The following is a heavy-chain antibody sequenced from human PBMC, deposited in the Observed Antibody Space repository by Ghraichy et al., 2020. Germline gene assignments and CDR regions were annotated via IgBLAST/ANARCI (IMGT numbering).Heavy chain of an antibody. J-gene: IGHJ6*03. D-gene: IGHD3-3*01. Sequence: ASVKVSCKASGYTFTGYYMHWVRQAPGQGLEWMGWINPNSGGTNYAQKFQGRVTMTRDTSISTAYMELSRLRSDDTAVYYCARDRLTIFGGYYYMDVWGKGTTVTVSS. V-gene: IGHV1-2*02. CDR1: GYTFTGYY. CDR2: INPNSGGT. CDR3: ARDRLTIFGGYYYMDV.